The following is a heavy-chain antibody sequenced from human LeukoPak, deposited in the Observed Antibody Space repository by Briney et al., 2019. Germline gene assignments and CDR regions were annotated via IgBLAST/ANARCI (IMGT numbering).Heavy chain of an antibody. D-gene: IGHD6-13*01. CDR3: ARDVVSSSWSDY. V-gene: IGHV3-7*01. J-gene: IGHJ4*02. CDR2: IKQDGSEK. CDR1: GFTFSGYW. Sequence: GGSLRLSCAASGFTFSGYWMNWVRQAQGKGPEWLANIKQDGSEKYYVDSVEGRFTISRDNAKNSLYLQMNSLRAGDTAVYYCARDVVSSSWSDYWGQGTLVTVSS.